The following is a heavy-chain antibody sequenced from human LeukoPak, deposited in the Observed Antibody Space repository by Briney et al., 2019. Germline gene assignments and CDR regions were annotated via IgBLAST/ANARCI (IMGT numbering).Heavy chain of an antibody. D-gene: IGHD6-13*01. J-gene: IGHJ2*01. CDR3: AKDSEIAAAGSYWYFDL. Sequence: PGGSLRLSCAASGFTFRSYDMPWVRQAPGKGLQWVAVISYDGSNKYHTDSVKGRFTISRDNSKNTLYLQMNSLRAEDTAVYYCAKDSEIAAAGSYWYFDLWGRGTLVTVSS. V-gene: IGHV3-30*18. CDR1: GFTFRSYD. CDR2: ISYDGSNK.